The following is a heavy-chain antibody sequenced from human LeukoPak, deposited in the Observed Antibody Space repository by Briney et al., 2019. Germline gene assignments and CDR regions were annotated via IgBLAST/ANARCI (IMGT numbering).Heavy chain of an antibody. CDR3: ARDDYGGNSGSPLRDYMDV. Sequence: GASVKVSCKASGGTFSSYAISWVRQAPGQGLEWMGGIIPIFGTANYAQKFQGRVTITADESTSTAYMELSSLRSEDTAVYYCARDDYGGNSGSPLRDYMDVWGKGTTVTVSS. CDR1: GGTFSSYA. D-gene: IGHD4-23*01. V-gene: IGHV1-69*13. CDR2: IIPIFGTA. J-gene: IGHJ6*03.